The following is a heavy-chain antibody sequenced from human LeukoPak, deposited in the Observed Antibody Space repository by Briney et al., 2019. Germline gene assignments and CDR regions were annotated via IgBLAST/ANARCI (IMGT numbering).Heavy chain of an antibody. CDR3: VRDFWVDRVAS. CDR1: GFTFSTFA. D-gene: IGHD3-3*01. J-gene: IGHJ1*01. CDR2: ITSDGADT. Sequence: GGSLRLSCAASGFTFSTFAMSWVRQAPGKGLVWVSRITSDGADTAYADSVKGRFSIFRDNAKNTLYLQMNSLRAEDTAVYYCVRDFWVDRVASWGQGTLVTVSS. V-gene: IGHV3-74*01.